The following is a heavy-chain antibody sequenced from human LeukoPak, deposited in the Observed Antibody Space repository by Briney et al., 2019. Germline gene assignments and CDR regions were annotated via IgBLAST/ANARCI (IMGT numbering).Heavy chain of an antibody. CDR3: ARVSGPGRNVLRYFDWLAPRAYYFDY. D-gene: IGHD3-9*01. Sequence: ASVTVSCKASGGTLTSYAISWVRQAPGQGLEWMGGIIPIFGTANYAQKFQGRVTITADESTSTAYMELSSLRSEDTAVYYCARVSGPGRNVLRYFDWLAPRAYYFDYWGQGTLVTVSS. CDR2: IIPIFGTA. J-gene: IGHJ4*02. CDR1: GGTLTSYA. V-gene: IGHV1-69*13.